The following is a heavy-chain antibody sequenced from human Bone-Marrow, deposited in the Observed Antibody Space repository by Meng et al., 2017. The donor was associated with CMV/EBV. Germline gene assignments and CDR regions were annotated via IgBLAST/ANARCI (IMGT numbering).Heavy chain of an antibody. Sequence: GGSLRLSCASSGFTFSSYAVSWVRQAPGKGLEWVSAISGSGGSTHYADSVKGRFTVSRDNSKKTLYLQMNSLTVEDAAVYYCAREGDAFDIWGQGTMVSVSS. CDR2: ISGSGGST. V-gene: IGHV3-23*01. J-gene: IGHJ3*02. CDR3: AREGDAFDI. CDR1: GFTFSSYA.